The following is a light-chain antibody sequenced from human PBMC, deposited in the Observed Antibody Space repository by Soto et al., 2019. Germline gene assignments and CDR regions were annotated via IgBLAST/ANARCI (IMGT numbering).Light chain of an antibody. J-gene: IGLJ2*01. CDR2: ATN. CDR3: QSYDRSLSVV. CDR1: SYNIGAGYD. V-gene: IGLV1-40*01. Sequence: QSVLTQPPSVSGAPGQRVTISCTGSSYNIGAGYDVNWYQQIPGTVPKLLIFATNNRPSGVPDRFSGSKSGTSASLAITGLQAEDEADYYCQSYDRSLSVVFGGGTKLTLL.